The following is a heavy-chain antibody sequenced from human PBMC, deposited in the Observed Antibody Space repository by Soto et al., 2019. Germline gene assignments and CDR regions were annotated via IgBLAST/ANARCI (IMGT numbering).Heavy chain of an antibody. D-gene: IGHD3-22*01. V-gene: IGHV2-5*02. CDR1: GFSLSTSGVG. J-gene: IGHJ3*02. CDR3: AHRHSSSTYHSDSSGNHAFDI. Sequence: QITLKESGPTLVKPTQTLTLTCTFSGFSLSTSGVGVGWIRQPPGKALEWLALIYWDDDKRYSPSLKRRSTITKVTSKNQNVLTMTNMDPLDTATYSCAHRHSSSTYHSDSSGNHAFDIWGQGTMFTVSS. CDR2: IYWDDDK.